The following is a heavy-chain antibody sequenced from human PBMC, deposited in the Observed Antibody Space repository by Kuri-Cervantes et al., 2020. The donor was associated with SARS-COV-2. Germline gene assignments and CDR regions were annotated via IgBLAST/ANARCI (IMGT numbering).Heavy chain of an antibody. CDR1: GFTFSTYR. CDR3: AKDHGPYSRATAYYGMDV. Sequence: GGSLRLSCAASGFTFSTYRMHWVRQAPGKGLERVSVISFDESDKSYVDSVKGRFTISRDNSKSTLYLQMNSLRAEDTAVYYCAKDHGPYSRATAYYGMDVWGQGTTVTVSS. J-gene: IGHJ6*02. D-gene: IGHD6-13*01. CDR2: ISFDESDK. V-gene: IGHV3-30*18.